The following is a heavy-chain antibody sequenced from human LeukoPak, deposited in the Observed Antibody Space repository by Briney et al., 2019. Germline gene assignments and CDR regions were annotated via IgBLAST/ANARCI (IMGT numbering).Heavy chain of an antibody. CDR3: ATVTLSGSYSFDDY. Sequence: ASVKVSCKVSGYTLTELSMHWVRQAPGKGLEWMGGFDPEDGETIYAQKFQGRVTMTEDTSTDTAYMELSSLKSEDTAVYYCATVTLSGSYSFDDYWGQGTLVTVSS. V-gene: IGHV1-24*01. D-gene: IGHD1-26*01. J-gene: IGHJ4*02. CDR2: FDPEDGET. CDR1: GYTLTELS.